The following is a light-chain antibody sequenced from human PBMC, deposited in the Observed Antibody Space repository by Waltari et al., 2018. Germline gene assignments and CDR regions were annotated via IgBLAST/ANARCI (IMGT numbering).Light chain of an antibody. V-gene: IGKV3-11*01. Sequence: EIVLTQSPATLSFSPGERATLPCRASQSVSSYLGWYQQKPGQAPRLLIYDASNSATGVPARFSGSGSGTDFTLTISSLEPEDFAVYYCQQRSNWSLTFGGGTKVEIK. CDR2: DAS. J-gene: IGKJ4*01. CDR1: QSVSSY. CDR3: QQRSNWSLT.